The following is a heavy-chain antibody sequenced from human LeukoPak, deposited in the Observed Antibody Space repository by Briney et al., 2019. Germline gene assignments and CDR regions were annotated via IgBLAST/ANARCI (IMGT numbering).Heavy chain of an antibody. CDR3: ARGGYYGSGNDFRFDP. J-gene: IGHJ5*02. CDR1: GGSFSGYY. Sequence: SETLSLTCAVYGGSFSGYYWSWIRQPPGKGLEWIGEINHGGSTNYNPSLKSRVTISVDTSKNQFSLKLSSVTAADTAVYYCARGGYYGSGNDFRFDPWGQGTLVTVSS. V-gene: IGHV4-34*01. CDR2: INHGGST. D-gene: IGHD3-10*01.